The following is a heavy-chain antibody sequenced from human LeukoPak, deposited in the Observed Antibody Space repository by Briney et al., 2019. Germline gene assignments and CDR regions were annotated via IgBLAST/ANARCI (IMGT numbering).Heavy chain of an antibody. J-gene: IGHJ6*03. CDR2: INPNSGDT. Sequence: GASVKVSCKASGYTFTCYYMHWVRQAPGQGLEWMGWINPNSGDTKYAQKFQGRVTMTRDTSISTAYMELSRLRSDDTAVYYCARARLYYDFWSDYYGYMDVWGKGTTVTVSS. CDR3: ARARLYYDFWSDYYGYMDV. D-gene: IGHD3-3*01. CDR1: GYTFTCYY. V-gene: IGHV1-2*02.